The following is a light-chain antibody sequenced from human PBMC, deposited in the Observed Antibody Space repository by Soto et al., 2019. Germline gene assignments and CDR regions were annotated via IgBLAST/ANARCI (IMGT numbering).Light chain of an antibody. CDR3: QQRRNWPPTWT. CDR1: QSVSSSY. J-gene: IGKJ1*01. CDR2: GAS. Sequence: EIVLTQSPGTLSLSPGERATVSCRASQSVSSSYLGWYEQKTGQATRLLIYGASSRPTGIPDRFSVSGSGTDFTLTINGLEPEDSAVYYCQQRRNWPPTWTFGQGTKVDI. V-gene: IGKV3D-20*02.